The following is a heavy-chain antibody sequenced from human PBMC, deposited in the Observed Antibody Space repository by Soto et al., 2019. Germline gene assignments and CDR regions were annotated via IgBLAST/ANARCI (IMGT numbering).Heavy chain of an antibody. D-gene: IGHD3-16*01. V-gene: IGHV2-5*01. CDR1: GFSVSARGVG. CDR2: IYWNDDK. J-gene: IGHJ4*02. CDR3: AHSPWGAAPDY. Sequence: QITLKESGPTLVKPTQTLTLTCTVSGFSVSARGVGVGWIRQPPGKALEWLGIIYWNDDKRYSPSLKSRLTIPKDTSKNQVVLTMANMDPVETATYYCAHSPWGAAPDYWGQGTLVTVSS.